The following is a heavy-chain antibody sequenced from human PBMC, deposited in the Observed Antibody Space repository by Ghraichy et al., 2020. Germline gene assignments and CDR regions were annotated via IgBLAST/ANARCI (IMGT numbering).Heavy chain of an antibody. CDR2: IMEDGITK. Sequence: GGSLRLSCVASGFTFSDYRMAWVRQAPGKGLEWVANIMEDGITKYYLESLKGRFTISRDNAKNSLYLQMNSLRAEDTAVYYCARGYCSGGSCYLDYWGQGTLVTVSS. CDR3: ARGYCSGGSCYLDY. D-gene: IGHD2-15*01. V-gene: IGHV3-7*01. J-gene: IGHJ4*02. CDR1: GFTFSDYR.